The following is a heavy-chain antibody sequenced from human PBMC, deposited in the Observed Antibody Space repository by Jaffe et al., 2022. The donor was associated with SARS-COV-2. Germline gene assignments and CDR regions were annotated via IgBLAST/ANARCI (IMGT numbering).Heavy chain of an antibody. CDR2: ISGGSTGI. Sequence: EVQLVESGGGLVQPGGSLRLSCAASGFVFSSCAMTWVRQAPGKGLEWVSTISGGSTGIYYADSVKGRFTITRDNSRNTLSLQMNSLRADDAAVYFCAKDRYDSGGYWTDSWGQGTLVTVSS. D-gene: IGHD3-22*01. CDR1: GFVFSSCA. V-gene: IGHV3-23*04. J-gene: IGHJ4*02. CDR3: AKDRYDSGGYWTDS.